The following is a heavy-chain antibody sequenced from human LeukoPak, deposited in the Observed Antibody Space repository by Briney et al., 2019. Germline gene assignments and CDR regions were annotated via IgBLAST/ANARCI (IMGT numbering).Heavy chain of an antibody. V-gene: IGHV4-39*01. J-gene: IGHJ4*02. CDR2: IYYSGST. CDR1: GGSLSSSSFY. D-gene: IGHD3-9*01. CDR3: TRGSYDVLTGYSTLGEY. Sequence: SETLSLTGTVSGGSLSSSSFYWGWVRQTPGKGLEWIGNIYYSGSTYYNPSLKSRLTISLDTSQRQFSLRLSSVTAADTALYYCTRGSYDVLTGYSTLGEYWGQGTLVTVSS.